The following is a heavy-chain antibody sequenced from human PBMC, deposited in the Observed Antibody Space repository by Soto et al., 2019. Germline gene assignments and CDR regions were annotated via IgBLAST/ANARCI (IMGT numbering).Heavy chain of an antibody. CDR2: IYYSGST. CDR1: GGSISSYY. Sequence: QVQLQESGPGLVKPSETLSLTCTVSGGSISSYYWSWIRQPPGKGLEWIGYIYYSGSTNYNPSLKSRVTISVDTSKNQFSLKLSSVTAADTAVYYCARMKGYCTNGVCYVYYYYGMDVWGQGTTVTVS. J-gene: IGHJ6*02. D-gene: IGHD2-8*01. V-gene: IGHV4-59*01. CDR3: ARMKGYCTNGVCYVYYYYGMDV.